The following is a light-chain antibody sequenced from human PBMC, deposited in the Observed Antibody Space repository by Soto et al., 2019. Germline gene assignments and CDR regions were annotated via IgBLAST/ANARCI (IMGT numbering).Light chain of an antibody. CDR3: SLARV. CDR2: DVS. J-gene: IGLJ2*01. V-gene: IGLV2-14*01. CDR1: SSDVGGYNY. Sequence: QSVLTQPASVSGSPGQSITISCTGTSSDVGGYNYVSWYQQHPGKAPKLMIYDVSNRPSGVSNRFSGSKSGNTASLTISGLQAEDEADYYCSLARVFGGGTKVTVL.